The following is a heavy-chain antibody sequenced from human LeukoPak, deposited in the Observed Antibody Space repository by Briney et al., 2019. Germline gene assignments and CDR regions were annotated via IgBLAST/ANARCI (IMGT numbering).Heavy chain of an antibody. D-gene: IGHD1-26*01. CDR1: GESFDGYY. J-gene: IGHJ4*02. Sequence: TSETLSPTCAVYGESFDGYYWSWIRQPPGKGLEWIGEINRSGITNYNPSLKSRVTISVDTSKNQFSLNLRSVTVADTAVYYCARPGNYYYGGSDRYYFDYWGQGTLVTVSS. CDR2: INRSGIT. V-gene: IGHV4-34*01. CDR3: ARPGNYYYGGSDRYYFDY.